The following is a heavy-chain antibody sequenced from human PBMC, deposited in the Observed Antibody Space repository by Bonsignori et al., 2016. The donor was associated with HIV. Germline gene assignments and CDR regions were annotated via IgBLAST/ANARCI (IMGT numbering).Heavy chain of an antibody. CDR3: AKNEDLRNAFDI. J-gene: IGHJ3*02. D-gene: IGHD4-17*01. V-gene: IGHV3-23*01. Sequence: VRQAPGKGLEWVSAISGSGASTNYAGSVKGRFTISRDNSKNTLFLQVNSLRAEDTAVYYCAKNEDLRNAFDIWGQGTMVTVSS. CDR2: ISGSGAST.